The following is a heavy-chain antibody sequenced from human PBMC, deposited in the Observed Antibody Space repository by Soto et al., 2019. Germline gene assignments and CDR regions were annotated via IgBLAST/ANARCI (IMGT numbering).Heavy chain of an antibody. J-gene: IGHJ6*03. CDR2: ISWNSGSI. Sequence: GGSLRLSCAASGFTFDDYAMHWVRQAPGKGLEWVSGISWNSGSIGYADSVKGRFTISRDNAKNSLYLQMNSLRAEDTALYYCAKGTQSSSWYRGYYYYYYYMDVWGKGTTVTVSS. CDR3: AKGTQSSSWYRGYYYYYYYMDV. V-gene: IGHV3-9*01. CDR1: GFTFDDYA. D-gene: IGHD6-13*01.